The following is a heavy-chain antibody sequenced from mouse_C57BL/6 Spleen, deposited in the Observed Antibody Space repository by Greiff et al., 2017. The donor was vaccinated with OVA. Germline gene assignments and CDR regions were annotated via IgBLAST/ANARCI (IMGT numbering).Heavy chain of an antibody. CDR3: ARVRAMYYFDY. Sequence: QVQLQQPGAELVKPGASVKLSCKASGYTFTSYWMHWVKQRPGRGLEWIGRIDPNRGGTKYNEKFKSKAALTVDKPSRTAYMHLSSLTSEDSAVYYCARVRAMYYFDYWGQGTTLTVSS. V-gene: IGHV1-72*01. CDR2: IDPNRGGT. J-gene: IGHJ2*01. CDR1: GYTFTSYW.